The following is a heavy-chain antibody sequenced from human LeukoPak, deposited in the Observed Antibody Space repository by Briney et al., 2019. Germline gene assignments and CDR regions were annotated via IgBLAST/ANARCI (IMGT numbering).Heavy chain of an antibody. CDR1: GASLSSYY. V-gene: IGHV4-59*12. Sequence: PSETLSLTCLLSGASLSSYYWDWLRQSPGKGLEWIGYISDTGKTDSNPSLKSRVSIPLDMSKKQFSLRLRSVTAPHSPVYYCATGDYEPLATWGPGILVTVSS. D-gene: IGHD4-17*01. CDR2: ISDTGKT. CDR3: ATGDYEPLAT. J-gene: IGHJ5*02.